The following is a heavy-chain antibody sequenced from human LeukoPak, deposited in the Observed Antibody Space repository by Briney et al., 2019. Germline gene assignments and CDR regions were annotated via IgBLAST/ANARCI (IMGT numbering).Heavy chain of an antibody. J-gene: IGHJ6*03. CDR2: IYTSGST. V-gene: IGHV4-4*09. Sequence: SETLSLTCTVSGGSISSYYWSWIRLPPGKGLEWIGYIYTSGSTNYNPSLKSRVTISVDTSKNQFSLKLSSVTAADTAVYYCARLGLPDSITGYYYYYMDVWGKGTTVTVSS. D-gene: IGHD3-16*01. CDR3: ARLGLPDSITGYYYYYMDV. CDR1: GGSISSYY.